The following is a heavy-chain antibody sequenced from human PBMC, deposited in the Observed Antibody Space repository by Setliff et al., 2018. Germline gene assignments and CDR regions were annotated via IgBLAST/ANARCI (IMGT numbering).Heavy chain of an antibody. Sequence: PSETLSLTCAVYGESFSGHYWSWIRQPPGKGLEWIGEINHSGSTNYNPSLKSRVTISVDTSKNQFSLKLSSVAAADTAVYYCARGFDVCGGGACYTDGPYYFDYWGLRTLVTVSS. CDR3: ARGFDVCGGGACYTDGPYYFDY. D-gene: IGHD2-21*02. V-gene: IGHV4-34*01. J-gene: IGHJ4*02. CDR2: INHSGST. CDR1: GESFSGHY.